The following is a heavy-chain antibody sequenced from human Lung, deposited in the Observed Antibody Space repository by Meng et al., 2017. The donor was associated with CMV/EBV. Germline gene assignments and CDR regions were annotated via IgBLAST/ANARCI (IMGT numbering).Heavy chain of an antibody. CDR1: GYTFTSYG. J-gene: IGHJ5*02. CDR3: ARDGAPHYDFWTDYFHSFFNP. Sequence: ASVKVSCKASGYTFTSYGINWVRQAPGQGPEWMGWISAYNHNTNYAQNFQGRVTMTTDTSTSTAYMELRSLKSDDTAVYFCARDGAPHYDFWTDYFHSFFNPWGQGTPVXVSS. D-gene: IGHD3-3*01. V-gene: IGHV1-18*01. CDR2: ISAYNHNT.